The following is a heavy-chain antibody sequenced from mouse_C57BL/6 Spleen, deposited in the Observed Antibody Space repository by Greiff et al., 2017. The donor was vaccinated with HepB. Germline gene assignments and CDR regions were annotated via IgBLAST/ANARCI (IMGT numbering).Heavy chain of an antibody. D-gene: IGHD2-4*01. CDR2: ISYDGSN. Sequence: EVQLQESGPGLVKPSQSLSLTCSVTGYSITSGYYWNWIRQFPGNKLEWMGYISYDGSNNYNPSLKNRISITRDTSKNQFFLKLNSVTTEDTATYYCARDDYDDPFDYWGQGTTLTVSS. CDR3: ARDDYDDPFDY. CDR1: GYSITSGYY. J-gene: IGHJ2*01. V-gene: IGHV3-6*01.